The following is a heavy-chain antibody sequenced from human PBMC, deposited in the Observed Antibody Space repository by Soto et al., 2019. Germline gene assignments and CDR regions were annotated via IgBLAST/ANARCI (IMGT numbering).Heavy chain of an antibody. V-gene: IGHV4-59*01. CDR3: ARTTNNYDFWSGYYISGYFQH. D-gene: IGHD3-3*01. J-gene: IGHJ1*01. CDR1: GGSISSYY. Sequence: SETLSLTCTVSGGSISSYYWSWIRQPPGKGLEWIGYIYYSGSTNYNPSLKSRVTISVDTSKNQFSLKLSSVTAADTAVYYCARTTNNYDFWSGYYISGYFQHWGQGTLVTVSS. CDR2: IYYSGST.